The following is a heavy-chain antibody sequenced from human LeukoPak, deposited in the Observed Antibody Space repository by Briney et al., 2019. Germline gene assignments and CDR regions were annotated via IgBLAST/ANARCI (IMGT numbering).Heavy chain of an antibody. CDR3: ARVVVMVVAAKPPDAFDI. Sequence: GASVKVSCKASGYTFTSYGISWVRQAPGQGLEWMGWISAYNGNTNYAQKVQGRVTMTTDTSTSTAYMDLRSLRSDDTAVYYCARVVVMVVAAKPPDAFDIWGQGTMVTVSS. D-gene: IGHD2-15*01. J-gene: IGHJ3*02. CDR2: ISAYNGNT. CDR1: GYTFTSYG. V-gene: IGHV1-18*01.